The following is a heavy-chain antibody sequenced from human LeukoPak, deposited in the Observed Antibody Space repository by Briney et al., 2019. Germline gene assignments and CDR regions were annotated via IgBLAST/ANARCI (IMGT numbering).Heavy chain of an antibody. V-gene: IGHV1-8*01. J-gene: IGHJ5*02. D-gene: IGHD3-9*01. CDR2: MNPNSGNT. CDR3: ARAIPTYYDILTGYNAYRCWFDP. CDR1: GYTFTSYD. Sequence: GASVKVSCKASGYTFTSYDINWVRQATGQGLEWMGWMNPNSGNTGYAQKFQGRVTMTRNTSISTAYMELSSLRSEDTAVYYCARAIPTYYDILTGYNAYRCWFDPWGQGTLVTVSS.